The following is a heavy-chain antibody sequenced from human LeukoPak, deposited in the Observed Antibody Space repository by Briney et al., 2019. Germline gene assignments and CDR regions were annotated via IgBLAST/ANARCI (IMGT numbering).Heavy chain of an antibody. D-gene: IGHD2-2*01. CDR1: GFSFSSYR. CDR2: IKQDGSEK. CDR3: AREAGGSSH. V-gene: IGHV3-7*01. J-gene: IGHJ4*02. Sequence: GGSLRPSCGASGFSFSSYRMSWARQAPGKGLEWVANIKQDGSEKYYVDSVKGRFTISRDNAKNSLYLQMNSMRAEDTAVYYCAREAGGSSHWGQGTLVTVSS.